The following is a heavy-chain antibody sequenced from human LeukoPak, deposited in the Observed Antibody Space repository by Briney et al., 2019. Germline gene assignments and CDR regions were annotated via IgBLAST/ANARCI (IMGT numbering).Heavy chain of an antibody. V-gene: IGHV4-34*01. Sequence: SETLSLTCAVYGGSFSGYYWSWLRQPPGKGLEWIGEINHSVSTNYNPSLKSRVTISVDTSKNQFSLKLSSVTAADTAVYYCARGRSYYDFWSGYGSRNWFDPWGQGTLVTVSS. CDR2: INHSVST. CDR3: ARGRSYYDFWSGYGSRNWFDP. J-gene: IGHJ5*02. D-gene: IGHD3-3*01. CDR1: GGSFSGYY.